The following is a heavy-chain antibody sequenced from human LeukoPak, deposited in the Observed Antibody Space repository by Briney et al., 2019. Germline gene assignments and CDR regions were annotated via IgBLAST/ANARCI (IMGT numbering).Heavy chain of an antibody. D-gene: IGHD6-19*01. CDR3: ARDSMAVAGLDAFDI. CDR2: MNPNSGNT. J-gene: IGHJ3*02. V-gene: IGHV1-8*03. CDR1: GYTFTSYD. Sequence: ASVKVSCKASGYTFTSYDINWVRQATGQGLEWMGWMNPNSGNTGYAQKFQGRVTITRNTSISTAYMELSSLRSEDTAVYYCARDSMAVAGLDAFDIWGQGTMVTVSS.